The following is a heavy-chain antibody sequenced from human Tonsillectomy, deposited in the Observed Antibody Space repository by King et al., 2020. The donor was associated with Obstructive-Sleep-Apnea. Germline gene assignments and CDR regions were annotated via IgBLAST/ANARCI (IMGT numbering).Heavy chain of an antibody. Sequence: VQLVESGGGVVQPGRSLRLSCAASGFTFSSYGMHWVRQAPGKGLEWVAFIRYDGSNKYYADSVKGRFTISRENSKNTLCLQMNSLRAEDTSVYYCAKDTARGTAVYGMDVWGQGTTVTVSS. V-gene: IGHV3-30*02. CDR3: AKDTARGTAVYGMDV. J-gene: IGHJ6*02. CDR2: IRYDGSNK. D-gene: IGHD6-19*01. CDR1: GFTFSSYG.